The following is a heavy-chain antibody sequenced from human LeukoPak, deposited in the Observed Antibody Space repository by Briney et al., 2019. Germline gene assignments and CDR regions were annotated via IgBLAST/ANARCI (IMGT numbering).Heavy chain of an antibody. CDR1: GFTFSDYY. CDR3: ARLVYYYGSGSYLYDWFDP. J-gene: IGHJ5*02. D-gene: IGHD3-10*01. Sequence: GGSLRLSCAASGFTFSDYYMSWIRQAPGKGLEWVSYISSSSSYTNYADSVKGRFTISRDNAKNSLYLQMNSLRAVDTAVYYCARLVYYYGSGSYLYDWFDPWGQGTLVTVSS. V-gene: IGHV3-11*06. CDR2: ISSSSSYT.